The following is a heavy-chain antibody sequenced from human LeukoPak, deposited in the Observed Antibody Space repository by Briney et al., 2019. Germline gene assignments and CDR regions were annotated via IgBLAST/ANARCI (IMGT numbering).Heavy chain of an antibody. Sequence: SETLSLTCTVSGASISSYYWTWVRQPPGKGLEWIGYLYYTGSTIYNPSLRSRVTMSVDAPKNQFSLKLTSVTAADTAVYYCANLDFVVMTFDYWGQGTLVTVSS. CDR3: ANLDFVVMTFDY. D-gene: IGHD3-22*01. CDR1: GASISSYY. V-gene: IGHV4-59*01. J-gene: IGHJ4*02. CDR2: LYYTGST.